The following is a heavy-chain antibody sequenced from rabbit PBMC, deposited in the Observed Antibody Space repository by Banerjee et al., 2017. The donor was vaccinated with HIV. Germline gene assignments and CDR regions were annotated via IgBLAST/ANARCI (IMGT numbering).Heavy chain of an antibody. V-gene: IGHV1S45*01. CDR1: GFSFSSGLP. J-gene: IGHJ4*01. D-gene: IGHD4-2*01. CDR2: IDTGDGKT. Sequence: QEQLEESGGGLVKPGASLTLTCKASGFSFSSGLPMCWVRQAPGKGLEWIASIDTGDGKTYYASWVKGRFTISKTSSTTVTLQMTSLTAADTATYFCARDPIATGWGYADFNLWGPGTLVTVS. CDR3: ARDPIATGWGYADFNL.